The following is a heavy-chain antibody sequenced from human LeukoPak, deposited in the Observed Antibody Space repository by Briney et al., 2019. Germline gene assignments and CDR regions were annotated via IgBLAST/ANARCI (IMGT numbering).Heavy chain of an antibody. Sequence: GGSLRLSCIASGFTINQDSMSWVRQAPVKGLEWVASIRPDGSAVFYVDSVKGRFTFPRDNAKNSLDLQMNSLRAEDTAVYYCARFGLPYSIDLWGQGTMVTVSS. CDR3: ARFGLPYSIDL. D-gene: IGHD3/OR15-3a*01. CDR2: IRPDGSAV. J-gene: IGHJ6*02. V-gene: IGHV3-7*01. CDR1: GFTINQDS.